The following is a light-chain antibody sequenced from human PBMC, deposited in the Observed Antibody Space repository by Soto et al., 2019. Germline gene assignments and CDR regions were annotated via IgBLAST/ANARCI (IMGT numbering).Light chain of an antibody. J-gene: IGKJ1*01. CDR1: QSVSGW. V-gene: IGKV1-5*01. Sequence: DIQMTQSPSALSASVGDTFTITCRASQSVSGWLAWYQQKPGKSLKLLIYDVAALPRGVPPSFSGSGCGTQFPLTISDLQPDDFENYYCQQYESFSATFGQGTKVDI. CDR3: QQYESFSAT. CDR2: DVA.